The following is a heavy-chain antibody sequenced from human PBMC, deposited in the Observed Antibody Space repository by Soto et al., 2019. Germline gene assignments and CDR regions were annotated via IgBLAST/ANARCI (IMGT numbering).Heavy chain of an antibody. CDR1: GFTFSSYD. V-gene: IGHV3-30*18. J-gene: IGHJ4*02. Sequence: QVQLVESGGGVVQPGRSLRLSCAASGFTFSSYDMHWVRQAPGKGLEWVAVISYDGSNKYYADSVKGRFTISRDNSKNTLYLQMNSLRAEDTAVYYCAKTGGPPYYGSGSYFDYWGQGTLVTVSS. D-gene: IGHD3-10*01. CDR3: AKTGGPPYYGSGSYFDY. CDR2: ISYDGSNK.